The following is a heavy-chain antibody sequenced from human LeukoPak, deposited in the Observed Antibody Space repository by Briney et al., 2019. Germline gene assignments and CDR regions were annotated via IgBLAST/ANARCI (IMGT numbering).Heavy chain of an antibody. J-gene: IGHJ4*02. V-gene: IGHV3-23*01. CDR3: AKSGYSGSWYYFDY. Sequence: GGSLRLSCAASGFTFSSYAMTWVRQAPGKGLECVSGISGSGVSTYYADSVRGRFTISRDNSKNTLYLQMDSLRAEDTAIYYCAKSGYSGSWYYFDYWGQGALVTVSS. D-gene: IGHD6-13*01. CDR2: ISGSGVST. CDR1: GFTFSSYA.